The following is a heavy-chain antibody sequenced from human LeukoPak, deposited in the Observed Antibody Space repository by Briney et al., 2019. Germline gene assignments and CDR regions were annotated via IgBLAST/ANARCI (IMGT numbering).Heavy chain of an antibody. J-gene: IGHJ5*02. Sequence: PGGSLRLSCAASGFTFSNYWMSWVRQAPGKGLEWVANIKQDGSEKYYVDSVKGRFTISRDNAKNSLYLQMNSLRAEDTAVYYCARDLDSGYDFRVFDPWGQGTLVTVSS. D-gene: IGHD5-12*01. CDR2: IKQDGSEK. V-gene: IGHV3-7*01. CDR3: ARDLDSGYDFRVFDP. CDR1: GFTFSNYW.